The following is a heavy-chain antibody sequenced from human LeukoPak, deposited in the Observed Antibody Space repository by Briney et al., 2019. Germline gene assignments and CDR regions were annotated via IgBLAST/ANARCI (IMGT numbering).Heavy chain of an antibody. Sequence: ASVKVSCMASGYTFTSYYMHWVRQAPGQGLEWMGIINPSGGSTSYAQKFQGRVTMTRDTSTSTVYMELSSLRSEDTAVYYCARGDQIAAAGRNWYFDLWGRGTLVTVSS. V-gene: IGHV1-46*01. CDR3: ARGDQIAAAGRNWYFDL. CDR2: INPSGGST. D-gene: IGHD6-13*01. J-gene: IGHJ2*01. CDR1: GYTFTSYY.